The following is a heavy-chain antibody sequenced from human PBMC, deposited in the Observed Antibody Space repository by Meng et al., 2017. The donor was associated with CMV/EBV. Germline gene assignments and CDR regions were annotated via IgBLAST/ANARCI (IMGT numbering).Heavy chain of an antibody. J-gene: IGHJ4*02. CDR2: IYYSGST. CDR3: ASLAGDY. Sequence: ESGPGLGKPSETLSLTCTVSVASISSSSYYWGCIRQPPGKGLEWIGSIYYSGSTYYNPSLKSRVTISVDTSKNQFSLKLSSVTAADTAVYYCASLAGDYWGQGTLVTVSS. CDR1: VASISSSSYY. D-gene: IGHD3-10*01. V-gene: IGHV4-39*07.